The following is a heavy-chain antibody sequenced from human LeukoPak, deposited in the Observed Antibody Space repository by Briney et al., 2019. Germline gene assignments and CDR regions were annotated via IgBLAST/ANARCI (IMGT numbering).Heavy chain of an antibody. CDR2: VNSNGDTI. V-gene: IGHV3-64*02. CDR1: GFTFSTYA. CDR3: ARELDYCFDY. D-gene: IGHD1-1*01. Sequence: GGSLRLSCAASGFTFSTYAMHWVRQAPGKGLEYVSGVNSNGDTIYYADSVKGRFTISRDNSKNTLYLHMGSLRAEVTAVYYCARELDYCFDYWGQGTLVTVSS. J-gene: IGHJ4*02.